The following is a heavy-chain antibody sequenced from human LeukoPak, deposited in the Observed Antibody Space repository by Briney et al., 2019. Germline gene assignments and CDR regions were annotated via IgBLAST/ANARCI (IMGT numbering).Heavy chain of an antibody. CDR2: IQNDGSNK. D-gene: IGHD5-18*01. CDR1: GFTFVTYG. J-gene: IGHJ5*01. V-gene: IGHV3-30*02. CDR3: ALGGLQLWLWGFDS. Sequence: GGSLRLSCAASGFTFVTYGIHWVRQAPGKGLEWVAFIQNDGSNKYYADSVKGRFTVSRDNSKNTVYLQVNSLRAADTAVYYCALGGLQLWLWGFDSWGQGTLVTVSA.